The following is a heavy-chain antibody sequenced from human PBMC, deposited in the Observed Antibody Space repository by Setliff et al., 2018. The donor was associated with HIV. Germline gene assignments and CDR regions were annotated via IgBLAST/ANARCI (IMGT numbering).Heavy chain of an antibody. V-gene: IGHV4-38-2*02. D-gene: IGHD3-16*01. J-gene: IGHJ4*02. CDR2: FYETGYT. CDR1: GDFFSSDYY. Sequence: PSETLSLTCTVSGDFFSSDYYWGWIRQSPGKGLEWIGSFYETGYTYYNPSLKSRVTISVDRSKNQFSLKLSSVTAADTAVYYCVHSLLGAPMVDYWGQGTLVTVSS. CDR3: VHSLLGAPMVDY.